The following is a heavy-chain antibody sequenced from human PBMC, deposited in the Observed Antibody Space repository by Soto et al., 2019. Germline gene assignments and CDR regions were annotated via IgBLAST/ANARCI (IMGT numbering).Heavy chain of an antibody. CDR3: ARTSVVNSLDY. CDR1: SYSFTTYN. J-gene: IGHJ4*02. V-gene: IGHV1-18*01. D-gene: IGHD4-17*01. CDR2: ISNYNGNT. Sequence: ASVKVSCKTSSYSFTTYNISWVRQAPGQGLEWLGRISNYNGNTDYAQKFEGRLVMTTETSTTTAFLELTSLTSDDAAVYYCARTSVVNSLDYWGQGTLVTVSS.